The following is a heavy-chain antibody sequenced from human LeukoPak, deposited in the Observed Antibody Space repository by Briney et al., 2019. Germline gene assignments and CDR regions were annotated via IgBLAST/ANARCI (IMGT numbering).Heavy chain of an antibody. V-gene: IGHV4-61*05. CDR3: ARWEPRMNAFDI. J-gene: IGHJ3*02. CDR1: GGSISGSSFW. CDR2: THYSGNT. Sequence: SETLSPTCTVSGGSISGSSFWWAWIRRPPGKGLEWIGYTHYSGNTLYNPSLKSRLTTSVDTSKNQFSLNLNSVTAADTAVYYCARWEPRMNAFDIWGQGTMVTVSS. D-gene: IGHD1-14*01.